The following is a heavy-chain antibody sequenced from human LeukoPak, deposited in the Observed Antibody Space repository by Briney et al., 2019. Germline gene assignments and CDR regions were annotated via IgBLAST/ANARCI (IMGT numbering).Heavy chain of an antibody. J-gene: IGHJ4*02. CDR3: AKRGHYSINWYHYFDY. V-gene: IGHV3-43*01. CDR2: IHWDGINT. D-gene: IGHD6-13*01. CDR1: GFTFSDYS. Sequence: GGSLRLSCAASGFTFSDYSMYWVRQAPGEGLEWVSFIHWDGINTYYADSVKGRFTISRDNSKNTLFLQMNSLRPDDTAVYYCAKRGHYSINWYHYFDYWGQGTLVTVSS.